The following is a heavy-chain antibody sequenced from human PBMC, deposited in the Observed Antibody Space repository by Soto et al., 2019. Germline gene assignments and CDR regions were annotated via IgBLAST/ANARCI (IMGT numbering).Heavy chain of an antibody. V-gene: IGHV1-46*01. CDR2: INPNGGGT. D-gene: IGHD6-19*01. Sequence: QEQLVQSGPEVKKPGASVKVSCTASGYTFTSYYIHWVRQAPGQGLEWVGIINPNGGGTSYAQKFQDRLTVTSDTSTSTVYMELSSLRSEDTAVYYCARIPGIAVSGTSWGQGTLVTVSS. CDR1: GYTFTSYY. CDR3: ARIPGIAVSGTS. J-gene: IGHJ5*02.